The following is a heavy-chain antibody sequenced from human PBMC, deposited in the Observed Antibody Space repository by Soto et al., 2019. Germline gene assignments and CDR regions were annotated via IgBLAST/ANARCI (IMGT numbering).Heavy chain of an antibody. CDR2: IYFAGST. Sequence: SETLSLTCTVSGGSISSSSYLWGLIRQPPGKGLEWIGSIYFAGSTYYNPSLQSRLTISVDTSRNQFSLKMNSLTAADTAIYYCGGLRRSGSYLHYWGQGSLVT. J-gene: IGHJ4*02. D-gene: IGHD1-26*01. CDR3: GGLRRSGSYLHY. CDR1: GGSISSSSYL. V-gene: IGHV4-39*01.